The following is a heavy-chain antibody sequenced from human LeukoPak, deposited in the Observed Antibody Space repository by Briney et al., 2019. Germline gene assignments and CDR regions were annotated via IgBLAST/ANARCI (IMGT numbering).Heavy chain of an antibody. Sequence: PGGSLRLSSAASGFSFNTYWMSWVRQAPGKGLEWVANIKQDGSEKHYVDSVKGRFTISRDNAKNSLDLQMNSLRAEDTAVYYCVRIVTGGYSYVDCWGQGTLVTVSS. V-gene: IGHV3-7*01. CDR1: GFSFNTYW. J-gene: IGHJ4*02. CDR3: VRIVTGGYSYVDC. CDR2: IKQDGSEK. D-gene: IGHD5-18*01.